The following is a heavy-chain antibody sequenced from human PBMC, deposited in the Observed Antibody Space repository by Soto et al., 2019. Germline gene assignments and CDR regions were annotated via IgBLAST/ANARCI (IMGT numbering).Heavy chain of an antibody. Sequence: GESLKISCAASGFTFSSYAMHWVRQAPGKGLEWVAVISYDGSNKYYADSVKGRFTISRDNSKNTLYLQMNSLRAEDTAVYYCAREQMPGYCISTSCYGEGGFYYWGQGTLVTVS. J-gene: IGHJ4*02. V-gene: IGHV3-30-3*01. CDR2: ISYDGSNK. CDR1: GFTFSSYA. CDR3: AREQMPGYCISTSCYGEGGFYY. D-gene: IGHD2-2*01.